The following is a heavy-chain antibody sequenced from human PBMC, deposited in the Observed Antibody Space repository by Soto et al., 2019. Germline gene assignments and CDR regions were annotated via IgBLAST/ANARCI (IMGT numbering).Heavy chain of an antibody. Sequence: EVQLLESGGGLVQPGGSLRLSCAASGFTFSSYAMRWVRQAPGKGLEWVSAVSGSGGSTYCADSVKGRFTISRDNSKNTLYLQMNSLRAEDTAVYYCARRGPGTYFDYWGQGTLVTVSS. V-gene: IGHV3-23*01. J-gene: IGHJ4*02. CDR2: VSGSGGST. D-gene: IGHD6-13*01. CDR1: GFTFSSYA. CDR3: ARRGPGTYFDY.